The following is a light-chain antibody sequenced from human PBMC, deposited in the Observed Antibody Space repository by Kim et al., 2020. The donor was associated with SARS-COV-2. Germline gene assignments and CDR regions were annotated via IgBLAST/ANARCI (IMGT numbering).Light chain of an antibody. CDR3: QQYNSYSP. CDR2: KAS. CDR1: QSISNW. V-gene: IGKV1-5*03. J-gene: IGKJ1*01. Sequence: DIQMTQSPSTLSASVGDRVTITCRASQSISNWLAWYQQKPGKAPKLLIYKASSLESGVPSRFSGSGSGTEFTLTISSLQPDDFATYYCQQYNSYSPFGQGTKVDIK.